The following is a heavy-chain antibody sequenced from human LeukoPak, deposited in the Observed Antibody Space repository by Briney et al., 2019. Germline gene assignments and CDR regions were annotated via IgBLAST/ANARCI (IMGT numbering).Heavy chain of an antibody. D-gene: IGHD2-8*01. Sequence: SETLSLTCSVSGYSISSGYYWSWIRQPPGKGLEWIGYIYYSGSTNYNPSLKSRVTISVDTSKNQFSLKLSSVTAADTAVYYCARVVSDGPRDAFDIWGQGTMVTVSS. J-gene: IGHJ3*02. CDR3: ARVVSDGPRDAFDI. CDR1: GYSISSGYY. CDR2: IYYSGST. V-gene: IGHV4-61*01.